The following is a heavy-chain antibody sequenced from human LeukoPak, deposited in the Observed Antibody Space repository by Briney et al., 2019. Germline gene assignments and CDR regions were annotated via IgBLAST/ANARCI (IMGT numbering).Heavy chain of an antibody. CDR2: ISSNGGST. Sequence: GGSLRLSCAASGFTFGSYAMHWVRQAPGKGLEYVSAISSNGGSTYYANSVKGRFTISRDNSKNTLYLQMGSLRAEDMAVYYCARDVGDGYTLGVYYFDYWGQGTLVTVSS. CDR3: ARDVGDGYTLGVYYFDY. V-gene: IGHV3-64*01. J-gene: IGHJ4*02. D-gene: IGHD5-24*01. CDR1: GFTFGSYA.